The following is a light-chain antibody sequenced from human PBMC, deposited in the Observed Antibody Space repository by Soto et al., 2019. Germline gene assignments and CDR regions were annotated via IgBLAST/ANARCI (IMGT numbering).Light chain of an antibody. CDR2: DIS. Sequence: EIVLTQSPATLSVSPGERATLSCRASQSVSKLLTWYQQKPGQPPSLLMYDISTRAAGIPARFSGSGSGTDFTLTLSSLEPEDFAVYFCQQCTNGPPCTFGQGTKLDIK. V-gene: IGKV3-11*01. CDR1: QSVSKL. CDR3: QQCTNGPPCT. J-gene: IGKJ2*02.